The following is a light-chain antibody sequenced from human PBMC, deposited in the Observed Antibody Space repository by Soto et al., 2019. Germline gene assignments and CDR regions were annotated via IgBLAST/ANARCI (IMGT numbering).Light chain of an antibody. CDR3: SSYTSSRAYV. J-gene: IGLJ1*01. CDR1: SSDVGGYNY. V-gene: IGLV2-14*01. CDR2: EVS. Sequence: QSALTQPASVSVSPGQSITISCTGTSSDVGGYNYVSWYQQQSGKAPKLMIHEVSNRPSGVSNRFSGSKSGNTASLTISGLQAEDEADYYCSSYTSSRAYVFGIGTKVTVL.